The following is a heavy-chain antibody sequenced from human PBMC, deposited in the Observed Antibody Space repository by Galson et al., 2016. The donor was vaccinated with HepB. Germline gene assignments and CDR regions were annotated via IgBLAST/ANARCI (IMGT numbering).Heavy chain of an antibody. J-gene: IGHJ4*02. CDR3: ARDISSLFDY. Sequence: SVKVSCKASGDTFSSYAISWVRQAPGQGLEWMGGIIPIFGTANYAQKFLGRVTITADESTSTAYMELSSLRSEDTAVYYCARDISSLFDYWGQGTLVTVSS. CDR1: GDTFSSYA. D-gene: IGHD6-13*01. V-gene: IGHV1-69*13. CDR2: IIPIFGTA.